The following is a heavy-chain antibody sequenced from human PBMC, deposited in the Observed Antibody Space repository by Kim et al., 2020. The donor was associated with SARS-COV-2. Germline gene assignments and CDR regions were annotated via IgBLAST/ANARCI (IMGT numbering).Heavy chain of an antibody. CDR1: GFSINNYW. Sequence: GGSLRLSCAASGFSINNYWMHWVRQAPGKGLVWVSHVNSDGSSTNYADSVKGRFTISRDNAKNTLYLQLNSLRAEDTAVYYCAKVLDYGAKNRPFEYWGQGTLVTVSS. CDR3: AKVLDYGAKNRPFEY. CDR2: VNSDGSST. J-gene: IGHJ4*02. D-gene: IGHD4-17*01. V-gene: IGHV3-74*01.